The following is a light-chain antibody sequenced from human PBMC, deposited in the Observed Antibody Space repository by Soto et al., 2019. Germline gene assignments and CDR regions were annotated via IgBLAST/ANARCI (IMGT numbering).Light chain of an antibody. CDR1: SSNIGSYT. CDR2: SNH. J-gene: IGLJ1*01. CDR3: NAQGV. V-gene: IGLV1-44*01. Sequence: QAVVTQPPSTSGTPGQRVTISCSGSSSNIGSYTVKWFPQLPGTAPKLLISSNHPRPSGVPDRFSGSKSGTSASLAISGLQSDDEGDDRLNAQGVLGTGTKLTVL.